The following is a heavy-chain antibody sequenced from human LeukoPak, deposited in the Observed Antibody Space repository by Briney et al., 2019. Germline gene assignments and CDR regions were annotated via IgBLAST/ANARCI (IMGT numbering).Heavy chain of an antibody. Sequence: PSQTLSLTCTVSGYSISGGYYWGWIRQPPGKGLEWIGTIYHGGSAYYNPSLESRVTISLDTSKNHFSLNLTSVTAADTAMYYCARVAERTWLPYDAAFDIWGLGTMVTVSS. CDR2: IYHGGSA. D-gene: IGHD3-9*01. V-gene: IGHV4-38-2*02. J-gene: IGHJ3*02. CDR1: GYSISGGYY. CDR3: ARVAERTWLPYDAAFDI.